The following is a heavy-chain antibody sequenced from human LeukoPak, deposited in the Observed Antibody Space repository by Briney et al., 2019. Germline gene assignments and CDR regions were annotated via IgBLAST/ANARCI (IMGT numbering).Heavy chain of an antibody. J-gene: IGHJ4*02. CDR2: IRYDGSNK. CDR3: AREFGSGSYQDY. CDR1: GFTFSSYG. V-gene: IGHV3-30*02. D-gene: IGHD3-10*01. Sequence: TGGSLRLSCAASGFTFSSYGMHWVRQAPGKGLEWVAFIRYDGSNKYYADSVKGRFTISRDNSKNTLYLQMNSLRAEDTAVYYCAREFGSGSYQDYWGQGTLVTVSS.